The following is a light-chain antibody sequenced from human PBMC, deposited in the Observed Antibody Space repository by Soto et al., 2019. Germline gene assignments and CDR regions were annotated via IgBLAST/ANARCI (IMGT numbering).Light chain of an antibody. CDR3: QSYDSSLRGYV. J-gene: IGLJ1*01. CDR1: SANLGAGYE. CDR2: ENN. V-gene: IGLV1-40*01. Sequence: QSVLTQPPSVSEAPGQRVTISCTGSSANLGAGYEAHWYQQVPGTAPKLLIYENNNRPSGVPDRFSGSKSGTSASLAITGRQAEDEAEYYCQSYDSSLRGYVFGTGTKLTVL.